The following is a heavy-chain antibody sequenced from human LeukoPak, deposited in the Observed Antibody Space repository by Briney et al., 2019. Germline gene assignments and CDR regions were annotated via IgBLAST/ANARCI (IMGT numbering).Heavy chain of an antibody. CDR3: ARARAQWELLRYAFDI. CDR2: INPNSGGT. V-gene: IGHV1-2*02. CDR1: GYTFTGYY. J-gene: IGHJ3*02. D-gene: IGHD1-26*01. Sequence: GASVKVSCKASGYTFTGYYMHWVRQAPGQGLEWMGWINPNSGGTNYAWKFQGRVTMTGDTSISTAYMELTRLRSDDTAVYYCARARAQWELLRYAFDIWGQGTMVTVSS.